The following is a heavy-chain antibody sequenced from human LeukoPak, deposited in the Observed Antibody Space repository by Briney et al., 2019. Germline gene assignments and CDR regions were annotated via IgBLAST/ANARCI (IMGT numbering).Heavy chain of an antibody. J-gene: IGHJ3*02. CDR1: GGSISSYY. CDR2: IYYSGST. D-gene: IGHD5-18*01. Sequence: SETLSLTCTVSGGSISSYYWSWIRQPPGKGLEWIGYIYYSGSTNYNPSLKSRVTISVDTSKNQFSLKLSSVTAADTAVYYCARLAITKDAFDIWGQGTMVTVSS. V-gene: IGHV4-59*01. CDR3: ARLAITKDAFDI.